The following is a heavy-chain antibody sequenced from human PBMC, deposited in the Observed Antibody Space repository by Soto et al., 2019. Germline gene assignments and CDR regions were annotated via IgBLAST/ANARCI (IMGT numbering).Heavy chain of an antibody. J-gene: IGHJ6*02. CDR2: IYYSGST. V-gene: IGHV4-59*01. CDR1: GGSISSYY. Sequence: SETLSLTCTVPGGSISSYYWSWIRQPPGKGLEWIGYIYYSGSTNYNPSLKSRVTVSVDTSKNQFSLKLSSVTAADTAVYYCARADQYYDILTGFHYYYYGMDVWGQGTTVTVS. D-gene: IGHD3-9*01. CDR3: ARADQYYDILTGFHYYYYGMDV.